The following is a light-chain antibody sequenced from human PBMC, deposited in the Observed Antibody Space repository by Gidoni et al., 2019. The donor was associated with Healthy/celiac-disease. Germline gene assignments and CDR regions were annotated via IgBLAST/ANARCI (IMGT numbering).Light chain of an antibody. J-gene: IGKJ3*01. Sequence: VFTQSPATLSLSPGGRATLSCRASQSVSSFLAWYQQKPGQAPMLLIYDASNRATGIPARFSGSGSATDFTLTISRLEPEDVAFYYCQQRSNWPLTFGPGTKVEIK. V-gene: IGKV3-11*01. CDR2: DAS. CDR1: QSVSSF. CDR3: QQRSNWPLT.